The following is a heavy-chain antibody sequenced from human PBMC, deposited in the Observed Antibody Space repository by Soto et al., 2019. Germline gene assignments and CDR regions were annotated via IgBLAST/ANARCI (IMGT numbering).Heavy chain of an antibody. CDR1: GFTFSSYA. CDR3: ARVQRPVLRFLEWLLSAFDI. V-gene: IGHV3-30-3*01. Sequence: SLRLSCAASGFTFSSYAMHWVRQAPGKGLEWVAVISYGGSNKYYADSVKGRFTISRDNSKNTLYLQMNSLRAEDTAVYYCARVQRPVLRFLEWLLSAFDIWGQGTMVTVSS. J-gene: IGHJ3*02. D-gene: IGHD3-3*01. CDR2: ISYGGSNK.